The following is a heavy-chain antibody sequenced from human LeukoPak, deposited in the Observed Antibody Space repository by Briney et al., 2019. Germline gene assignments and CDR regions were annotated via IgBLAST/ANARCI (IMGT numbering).Heavy chain of an antibody. D-gene: IGHD6-13*01. Sequence: GASVKVSCKVSGYTLTELSMHWVRQAPGKGLEWMGGFDPEDGETIYAQKFQGRVTMTEDTSTDTAYMELSSLRSEDTAVYYCARADRRSSNWYPPAASYYYYGMDVWGQGTTVTVSS. CDR3: ARADRRSSNWYPPAASYYYYGMDV. CDR1: GYTLTELS. CDR2: FDPEDGET. V-gene: IGHV1-24*01. J-gene: IGHJ6*02.